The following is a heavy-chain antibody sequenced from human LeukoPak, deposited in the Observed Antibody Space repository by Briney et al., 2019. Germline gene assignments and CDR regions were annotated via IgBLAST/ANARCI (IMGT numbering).Heavy chain of an antibody. V-gene: IGHV1-8*01. J-gene: IGHJ4*02. CDR2: MNPNSGNT. D-gene: IGHD3-22*01. CDR3: ARSGYYNDSSGYQTNFDY. Sequence: ASVKVSCKASGYTFTSYDINWVRQATGQGLEWMGWMNPNSGNTGYAQKFQGRVTITADESTSTAYMELSSLRSEDTAVYYCARSGYYNDSSGYQTNFDYWGQGTLVTVSS. CDR1: GYTFTSYD.